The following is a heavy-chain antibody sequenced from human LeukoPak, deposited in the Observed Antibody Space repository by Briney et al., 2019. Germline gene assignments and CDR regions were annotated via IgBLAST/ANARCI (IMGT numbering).Heavy chain of an antibody. CDR2: IYYSGNT. D-gene: IGHD5-18*01. J-gene: IGHJ4*02. CDR1: GGSISSSSYY. V-gene: IGHV4-39*01. Sequence: SETLSLTCTVSGGSISSSSYYWGWIRQPPGKELEWIGSIYYSGNTYYNPSLKSRITISVDTSKNQFSLKLSSVTAADTAVYYCARHVLAMVTYSFDYWGQGTLVTVSS. CDR3: ARHVLAMVTYSFDY.